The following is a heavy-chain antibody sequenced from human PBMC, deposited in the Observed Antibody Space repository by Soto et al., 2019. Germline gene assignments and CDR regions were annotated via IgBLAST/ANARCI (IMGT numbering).Heavy chain of an antibody. CDR3: ARVRYSDNWHGLIDF. D-gene: IGHD4-4*01. Sequence: TLSITCPVSGGSISSGDFSWRWIRQPPGRGLEWIGYIYHSGSTYYIPSLRSRVAISMDRAKTQFSLHRSSVTAEDTAVYFCARVRYSDNWHGLIDFWGLGSLVT. V-gene: IGHV4-30-2*01. CDR2: IYHSGST. CDR1: GGSISSGDFS. J-gene: IGHJ4*02.